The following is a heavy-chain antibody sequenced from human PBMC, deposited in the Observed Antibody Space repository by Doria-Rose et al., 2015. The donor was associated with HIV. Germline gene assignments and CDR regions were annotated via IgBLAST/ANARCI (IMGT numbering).Heavy chain of an antibody. CDR2: IYYSGST. D-gene: IGHD3-3*01. V-gene: IGHV4-39*07. J-gene: IGHJ4*02. Sequence: VQLVESGPGLVKPSETLSLTCSVSGGSISSSSYYWGWIRQPPGKGLESIGGIYYSGSTYYNPSLKSRVTISVDTSKNQFSLRLTSVTAADTAVYYCARGHDFWSVAHWGQGTLVTVSS. CDR1: GGSISSSSYY. CDR3: ARGHDFWSVAH.